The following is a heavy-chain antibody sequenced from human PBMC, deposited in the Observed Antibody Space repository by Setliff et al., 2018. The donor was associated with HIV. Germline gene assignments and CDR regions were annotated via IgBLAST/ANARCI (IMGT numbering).Heavy chain of an antibody. CDR1: GDTFSTYV. CDR3: ARDHQTMLWIDY. V-gene: IGHV1-69*10. J-gene: IGHJ4*02. Sequence: GASVKVSCKSSGDTFSTYVFTWVRQAPGQGLEWMGGVTPILHTTNYAQKFQGRVTITADISTRTVYMELSSLTSEDTAIYYCARDHQTMLWIDYWGQGTLVTVSS. CDR2: VTPILHTT. D-gene: IGHD2-21*01.